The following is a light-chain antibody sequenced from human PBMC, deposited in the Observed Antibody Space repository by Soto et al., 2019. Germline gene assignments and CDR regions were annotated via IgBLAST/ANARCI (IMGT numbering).Light chain of an antibody. Sequence: QSVLTQPASVSGSPGQSITISCTGTSSDVGAYNYVSWYQQHPGKAPKLMIYEVTNRPSGVSNRFSGSKSGNTASLTISGLQAEDEADYYCASYTSRSTNVFGGGTKLTVL. CDR3: ASYTSRSTNV. J-gene: IGLJ2*01. CDR1: SSDVGAYNY. V-gene: IGLV2-14*01. CDR2: EVT.